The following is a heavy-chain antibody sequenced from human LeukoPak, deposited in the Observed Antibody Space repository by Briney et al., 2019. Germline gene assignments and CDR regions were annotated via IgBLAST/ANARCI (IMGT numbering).Heavy chain of an antibody. CDR1: GGSFSGYY. J-gene: IGHJ5*02. CDR2: INHSGST. CDR3: ASWGSYRYKSSWFDP. D-gene: IGHD3-16*02. V-gene: IGHV4-34*01. Sequence: SDTLSLTCAVYGGSFSGYYWSWIRQPPGKGLEWIGEINHSGSTNYNPSLKSRVTISVDTSKNQFSLKLSSVTAADTAVYYCASWGSYRYKSSWFDPWGQGTLVTVSS.